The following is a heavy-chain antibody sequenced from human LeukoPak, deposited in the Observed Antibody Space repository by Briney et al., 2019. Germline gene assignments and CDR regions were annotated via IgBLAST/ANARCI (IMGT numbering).Heavy chain of an antibody. CDR2: TRNKANSYTT. J-gene: IGHJ3*02. V-gene: IGHV3-72*01. CDR3: ARDSVAGTDDAFDI. CDR1: GFTFSDHY. D-gene: IGHD6-19*01. Sequence: PGGSLRLSCAASGFTFSDHYMDWVRQAPGKGLEWVGRTRNKANSYTTEYAASVKGRFTISRDESKNSLYLQMNSLKTEDTAVYYCARDSVAGTDDAFDIWGQGTMVTVSS.